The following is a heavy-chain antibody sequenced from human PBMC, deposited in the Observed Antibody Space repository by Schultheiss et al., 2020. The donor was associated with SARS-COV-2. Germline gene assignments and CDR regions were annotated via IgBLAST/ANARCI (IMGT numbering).Heavy chain of an antibody. CDR2: ISGSGGST. J-gene: IGHJ4*02. CDR3: ARQRKQWLVHFDY. D-gene: IGHD6-19*01. V-gene: IGHV3-23*01. Sequence: GGSLRLSCAASGFTFSSYAMSWVRQAPGKGLEWVSAISGSGGSTYYADSVKGRFTISRGNAKNSLYLQMNSLRAEDTAVYYCARQRKQWLVHFDYWGQGTLVTVSS. CDR1: GFTFSSYA.